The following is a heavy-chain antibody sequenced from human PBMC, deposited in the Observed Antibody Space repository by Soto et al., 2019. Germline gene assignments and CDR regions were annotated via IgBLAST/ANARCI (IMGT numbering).Heavy chain of an antibody. V-gene: IGHV3-23*01. J-gene: IGHJ4*02. CDR3: ARDGVAAGLYLDN. Sequence: PGGSLRLSCAASGFTFSHYPMVWVRQAPGKGLEAISSISGSGTSYYSDSVKGRFTISRDNSENTLYLQMNSLRAEDTALYYCARDGVAAGLYLDNWGQGTLVTVSS. CDR1: GFTFSHYP. D-gene: IGHD6-19*01. CDR2: ISGSGTS.